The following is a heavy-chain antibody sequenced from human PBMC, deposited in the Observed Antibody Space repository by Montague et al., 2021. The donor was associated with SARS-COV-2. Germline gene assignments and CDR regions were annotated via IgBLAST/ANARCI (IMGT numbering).Heavy chain of an antibody. CDR2: INYSGSA. J-gene: IGHJ6*02. V-gene: IGHV4-59*01. CDR3: ARRGVVVIPAVGEYYYGMDV. CDR1: GGSISSYY. D-gene: IGHD2-2*01. Sequence: SETLSLTCTVSGGSISSYYWNWIRQSPGKGLEWIGYINYSGSANYNPSLKSRVTISVDTSKNQLSLNLSSVTAADTAVYYCARRGVVVIPAVGEYYYGMDVWGQGTTVTVSS.